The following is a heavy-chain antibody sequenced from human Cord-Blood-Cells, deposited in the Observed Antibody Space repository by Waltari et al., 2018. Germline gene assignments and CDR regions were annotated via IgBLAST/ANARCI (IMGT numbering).Heavy chain of an antibody. J-gene: IGHJ3*02. D-gene: IGHD1-1*01. CDR2: ITPIFGTA. CDR3: ARGGLERQGDAFDI. Sequence: QVQLVQSGAEVKKPGSSVKVSCKASGGTFSSYAISWVRQAPGQGLEWMGRITPIFGTANFAQKFQGRVTITADESTSTAYMELSSLTSEDTAVYYWARGGLERQGDAFDIWGQGTMVTVSS. V-gene: IGHV1-69*18. CDR1: GGTFSSYA.